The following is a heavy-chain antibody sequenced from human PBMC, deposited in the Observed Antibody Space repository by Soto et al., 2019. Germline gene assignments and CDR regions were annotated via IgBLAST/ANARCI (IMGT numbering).Heavy chain of an antibody. D-gene: IGHD3-10*01. Sequence: EVQLVESGGGLVKPGGSLRLSCAASGFTFSDAWMSWVRQAPGKGLEWVGRIKGKTDGGTTDYAAPVKGRFTISRDDSKNTLYLQMNSLKIEDTAVYYCTRIWFGDWGQGTLVTVSS. CDR3: TRIWFGD. CDR2: IKGKTDGGTT. V-gene: IGHV3-15*01. J-gene: IGHJ4*02. CDR1: GFTFSDAW.